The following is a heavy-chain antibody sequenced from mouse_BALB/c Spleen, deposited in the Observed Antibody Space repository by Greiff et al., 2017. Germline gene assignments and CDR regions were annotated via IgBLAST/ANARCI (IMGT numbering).Heavy chain of an antibody. CDR3: ARGDYGNYYAMDY. CDR2: INPSTGYT. CDR1: GYTFTSYW. D-gene: IGHD2-1*01. V-gene: IGHV1-7*01. Sequence: VQLQQSGAELGKPGASVKMSCKASGYTFTSYWMHWVKQRPGQGLEWIGYINPSTGYTEYNQKFKDKATLTADKSSSTAYMQLSSLTSEDSAVYYCARGDYGNYYAMDYWGQGTSVTVSS. J-gene: IGHJ4*01.